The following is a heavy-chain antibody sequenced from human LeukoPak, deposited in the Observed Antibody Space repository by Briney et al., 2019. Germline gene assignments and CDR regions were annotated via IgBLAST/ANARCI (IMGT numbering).Heavy chain of an antibody. J-gene: IGHJ4*02. CDR1: GFTFSSYE. Sequence: GGSLRLSCAASGFTFSSYEMNWVRQAPGKGLEWVSYITSSGNTIYYADSVKGRFTISRDNAKNSLYLQMNSLRAEDTAVYYCARLTTMTTTGGPFDYWGQGTLVTVSS. CDR3: ARLTTMTTTGGPFDY. D-gene: IGHD4-17*01. V-gene: IGHV3-48*03. CDR2: ITSSGNTI.